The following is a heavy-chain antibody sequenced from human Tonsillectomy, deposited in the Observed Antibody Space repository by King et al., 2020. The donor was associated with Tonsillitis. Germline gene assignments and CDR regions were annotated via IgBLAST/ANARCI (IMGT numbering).Heavy chain of an antibody. CDR1: GYSFTNYW. V-gene: IGHV5-51*01. Sequence: VQLVQSGAEVKKPGESLKISCKGSGYSFTNYWIGWVRQMPGKGLEWMGIIYPDDSDTRYNPSFQGQVTISADKSIGTAYLQWSSLKASDTAMYYCARARVTKFRGVPYWYFDLWGRGTLVSVSS. CDR3: ARARVTKFRGVPYWYFDL. D-gene: IGHD3-10*01. CDR2: IYPDDSDT. J-gene: IGHJ2*01.